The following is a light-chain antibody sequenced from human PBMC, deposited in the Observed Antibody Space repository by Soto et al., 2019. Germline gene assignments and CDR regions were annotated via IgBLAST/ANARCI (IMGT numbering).Light chain of an antibody. CDR1: SSDVGSYNL. Sequence: QSALTQPASVSGSPGQSITISCTGTSSDVGSYNLVSWYQQHPGKAPKLMIYEVTKRPSGISSRFSGSKSGITASLTISGLQAEDGGDYYCCSYAGARTYVLFGGGTKVTVL. V-gene: IGLV2-23*02. CDR3: CSYAGARTYVL. CDR2: EVT. J-gene: IGLJ3*02.